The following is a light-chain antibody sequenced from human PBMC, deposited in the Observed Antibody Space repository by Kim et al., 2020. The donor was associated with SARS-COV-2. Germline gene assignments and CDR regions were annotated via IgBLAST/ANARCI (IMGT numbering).Light chain of an antibody. Sequence: SQGERATLSCRASQSVSSNYVAWYQQKPGQAPRLLIYGASSRATGIPDRFSGSGSGTDFSLTISRLEPEDFAVYYCQQYGSSPRTFGQGTKVDIK. CDR1: QSVSSNY. CDR2: GAS. J-gene: IGKJ1*01. V-gene: IGKV3-20*01. CDR3: QQYGSSPRT.